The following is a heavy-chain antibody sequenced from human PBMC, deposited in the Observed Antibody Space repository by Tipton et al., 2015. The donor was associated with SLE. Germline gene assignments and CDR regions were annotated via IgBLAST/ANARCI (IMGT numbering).Heavy chain of an antibody. J-gene: IGHJ4*02. CDR1: GGSISSGSYY. CDR2: IYTSGST. D-gene: IGHD1-7*01. Sequence: TLSLTCTVSGGSISSGSYYWSWIRQPAGRGLEWIGYIYTSGSTNYNPSLKSRATISLDTSKNQFSLKLSSVTATDTAVYYCAREVSLTGTTSFFDYWGQGTLVTVSS. CDR3: AREVSLTGTTSFFDY. V-gene: IGHV4-61*09.